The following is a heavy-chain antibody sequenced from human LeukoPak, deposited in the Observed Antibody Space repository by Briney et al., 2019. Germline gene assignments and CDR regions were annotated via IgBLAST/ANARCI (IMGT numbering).Heavy chain of an antibody. CDR3: ARDRGRYYMDV. J-gene: IGHJ6*03. V-gene: IGHV3-21*01. CDR2: ISSGTSYI. CDR1: GFTFSSYS. D-gene: IGHD6-25*01. Sequence: PGGSLRLSCAASGFTFSSYSVNWVRQAPGKGLEWVSSISSGTSYIYYADSVKGRFTISRDNAKNSLYLQMNSLRAEDTAVYYCARDRGRYYMDVWGKGTTVTISS.